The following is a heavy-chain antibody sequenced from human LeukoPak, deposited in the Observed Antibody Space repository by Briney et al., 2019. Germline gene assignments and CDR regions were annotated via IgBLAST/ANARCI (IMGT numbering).Heavy chain of an antibody. CDR1: GYTFTSYA. CDR2: INAGNGNT. V-gene: IGHV1-3*01. Sequence: ASVKVSCKASGYTFTSYAMHWVRQAPGQRLEWMGWINAGNGNTKYSQKFQGRVTITRDTSASTAYMELSSLRSEDTAVFYCARSPPVNSGWSIFDYWGQGTLVTVSS. J-gene: IGHJ4*02. D-gene: IGHD6-19*01. CDR3: ARSPPVNSGWSIFDY.